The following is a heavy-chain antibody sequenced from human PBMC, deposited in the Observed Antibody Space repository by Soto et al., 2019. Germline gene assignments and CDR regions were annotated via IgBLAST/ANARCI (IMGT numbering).Heavy chain of an antibody. V-gene: IGHV3-48*03. J-gene: IGHJ3*02. D-gene: IGHD3-16*01. CDR1: GFSFSTSE. CDR3: APLKFGSFNIAAFEI. CDR2: ISKSSVTT. Sequence: EVQLVESGGGLVQPGGSLRLSCAASGFSFSTSEMNWVRQAPGKGLEWISYISKSSVTTHYADSVKGRFTISRDNANNSLFLEMNSLRVEDTALYYCAPLKFGSFNIAAFEIWGQGTMVTISS.